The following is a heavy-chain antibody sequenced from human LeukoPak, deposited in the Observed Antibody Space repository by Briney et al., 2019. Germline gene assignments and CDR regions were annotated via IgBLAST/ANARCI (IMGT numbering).Heavy chain of an antibody. CDR2: INPNSGGT. Sequence: ASVKVSCEASGYTFTGYYMHWVRQAPGQGLEWMGWINPNSGGTNYAQKFQGRVTMTRDTSISTAYMELSRLRSDDTAVYYCARVSSVVVPAGSFDYWGQGTLVTVSS. CDR3: ARVSSVVVPAGSFDY. V-gene: IGHV1-2*02. D-gene: IGHD2-2*01. CDR1: GYTFTGYY. J-gene: IGHJ4*02.